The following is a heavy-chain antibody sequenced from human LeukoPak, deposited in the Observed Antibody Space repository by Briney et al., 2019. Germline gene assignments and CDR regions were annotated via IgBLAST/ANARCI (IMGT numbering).Heavy chain of an antibody. CDR3: ARPYYYDSSGYYPGFDY. CDR1: GGSISSSSSYY. V-gene: IGHV4-39*01. D-gene: IGHD3-22*01. Sequence: SETLSLTCTVSGGSISSSSSYYCGWIRQPPGKVLGWSGSNYYSGSTYYNPSLKSRVTISVDTSKNQFSLKLSSVTAADTAVYYCARPYYYDSSGYYPGFDYWGQGTLVTVSS. J-gene: IGHJ4*02. CDR2: NYYSGST.